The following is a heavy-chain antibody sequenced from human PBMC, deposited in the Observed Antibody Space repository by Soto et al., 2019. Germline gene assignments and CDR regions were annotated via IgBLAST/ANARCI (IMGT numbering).Heavy chain of an antibody. CDR2: IYYSGST. CDR3: ARXYYDFWSGYYHNNWFDP. Sequence: KPSETLSLTCTVSGGYISGGGYYWSWIRQHPGKGLEWIGYIYYSGSTYYSPSLKSRVTISVDTSKNQFSLKLSSVTAADTAVYYCARXYYDFWSGYYHNNWFDPWGQGTLVTVSS. CDR1: GGYISGGGYY. D-gene: IGHD3-3*01. V-gene: IGHV4-31*03. J-gene: IGHJ5*02.